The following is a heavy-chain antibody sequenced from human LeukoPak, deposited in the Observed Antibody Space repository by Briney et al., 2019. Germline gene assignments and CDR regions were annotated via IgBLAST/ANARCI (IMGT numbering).Heavy chain of an antibody. CDR1: GGSISSGGYY. J-gene: IGHJ2*01. CDR2: IYYSGST. CDR3: AREVDWYFDL. Sequence: PSQTLSLTCTVSGGSISSGGYYWSWIRQPPGKGLEWIGYIYYSGSTYYNPSLKSRVTISADTSKTQFSLKLSSVTAADTAVYYCAREVDWYFDLWGRGTLVTVSS. V-gene: IGHV4-30-4*01.